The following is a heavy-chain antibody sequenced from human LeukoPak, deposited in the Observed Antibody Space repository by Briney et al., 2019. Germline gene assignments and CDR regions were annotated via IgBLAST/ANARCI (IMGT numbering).Heavy chain of an antibody. D-gene: IGHD2/OR15-2a*01. Sequence: ASVQVPCKACGYTFTGYYMHWLRPPPGKGLAWVGWINPNSGGTHYAQKLQGRVTMTRDTSLSTAYMELSRLRSDDTAVYYCARVAGILSRDYWGEGTLVTVSS. CDR1: GYTFTGYY. J-gene: IGHJ4*02. CDR3: ARVAGILSRDY. CDR2: INPNSGGT. V-gene: IGHV1-2*02.